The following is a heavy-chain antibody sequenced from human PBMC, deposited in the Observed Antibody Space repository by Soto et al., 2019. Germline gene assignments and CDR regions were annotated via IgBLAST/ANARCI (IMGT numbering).Heavy chain of an antibody. V-gene: IGHV1-18*01. CDR2: IRAYSGNT. J-gene: IGHJ4*02. CDR1: GFTFTYYG. D-gene: IGHD4-17*01. CDR3: ARGYGDYVKSLDY. Sequence: QFQLVQSGGALKTPGASVKVSCESSGFTFTYYGITLVRQAPAKGREGMGRIRAYSGNTNYAQKLQGRVNRTTDTSTNTAYMELRSLRSDDTAVYYCARGYGDYVKSLDYWGQGTLVTVSS.